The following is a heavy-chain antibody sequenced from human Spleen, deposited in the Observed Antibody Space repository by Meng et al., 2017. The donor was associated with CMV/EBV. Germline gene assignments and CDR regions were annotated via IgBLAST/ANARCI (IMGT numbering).Heavy chain of an antibody. J-gene: IGHJ5*02. Sequence: QRQLQESGPGLVKPSETLSLTCTVSGGSISSSSYYWGWIRQPPGKGLEWIGSIYYSGNTYYNPSLKSRVTISVDTSKNQFSLKLSSVTAADMAVYYCARVSRSANWFDPWGQGTLVTVSS. CDR1: GGSISSSSYY. CDR3: ARVSRSANWFDP. V-gene: IGHV4-39*07. CDR2: IYYSGNT.